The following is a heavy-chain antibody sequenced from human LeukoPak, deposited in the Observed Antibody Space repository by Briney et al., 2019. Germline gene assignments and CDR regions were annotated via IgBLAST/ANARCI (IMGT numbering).Heavy chain of an antibody. D-gene: IGHD3-10*01. CDR2: ISWNSGDI. J-gene: IGHJ3*02. CDR1: GFTFDDCA. CDR3: AKISGSNDAFDI. Sequence: GRSLRLSCAASGFTFDDCAMHWVRQAPGKGLEWVSGISWNSGDIGYADSVKGRFTISRDNAKNSLYLQMNSLRTEDMALYYCAKISGSNDAFDIWGQGTMVTVSS. V-gene: IGHV3-9*03.